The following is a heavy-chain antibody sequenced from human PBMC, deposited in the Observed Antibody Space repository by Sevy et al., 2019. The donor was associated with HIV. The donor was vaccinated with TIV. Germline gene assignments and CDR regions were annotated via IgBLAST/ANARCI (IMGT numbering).Heavy chain of an antibody. CDR1: GGSFSGYY. J-gene: IGHJ4*02. V-gene: IGHV4-34*01. CDR2: INRSGGT. CDR3: ARGVSDFWSGPGL. D-gene: IGHD3-3*01. Sequence: SETLSLTCAVSGGSFSGYYWSWIRRPPGKGLEWIGEINRSGGTNYNPSLKSRVTISVDTSKNQFSLKLSSVTAADTAMYYCARGVSDFWSGPGLWGQGTLVTVSS.